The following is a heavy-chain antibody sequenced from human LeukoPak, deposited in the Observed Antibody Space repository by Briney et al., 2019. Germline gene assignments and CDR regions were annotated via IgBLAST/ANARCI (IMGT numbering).Heavy chain of an antibody. CDR3: ARVVRYFDWSIFDY. CDR2: IYHSGST. CDR1: GGSISSSNW. D-gene: IGHD3-9*01. Sequence: SETLSLTCAVSGGSISSSNWWSWVRQPPGKGLEWIGEIYHSGSTNYNPSLKSRVTISVDKSKNQFSLKLSSVTAADTAVYYCARVVRYFDWSIFDYWGQGTLVTVSS. J-gene: IGHJ4*02. V-gene: IGHV4-4*02.